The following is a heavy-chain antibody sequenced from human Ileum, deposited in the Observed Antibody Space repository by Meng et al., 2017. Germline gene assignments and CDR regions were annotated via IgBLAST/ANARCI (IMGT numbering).Heavy chain of an antibody. Sequence: QVQLQDSGPGLVRRSETRCPICSVSGAYVTTSHYPGDWLRQTPEKRLEWIAYESTNYNPSLTSRLNTSLDQFTHKVSLKLTSVTAADTAVYYCASDHRRSLDYWGQGILVTVSS. CDR2: EST. J-gene: IGHJ4*02. CDR3: ASDHRRSLDY. D-gene: IGHD1-14*01. CDR1: GAYVTTSHYP. V-gene: IGHV4-61*01.